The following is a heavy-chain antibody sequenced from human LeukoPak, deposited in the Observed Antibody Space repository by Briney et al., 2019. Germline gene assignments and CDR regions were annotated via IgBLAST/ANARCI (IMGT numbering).Heavy chain of an antibody. CDR1: GGTFSSFA. V-gene: IGHV1-69*13. Sequence: SVKVSCKASGGTFSSFAISWVRQAPGQGLEWMGGIIPGFPTANYAQKFQGRVTITADESTSTAYMGLSSLKSEDTAVYYCARDLKLGYSYGTWGQGTLVTVSS. CDR3: ARDLKLGYSYGT. CDR2: IIPGFPTA. D-gene: IGHD5-18*01. J-gene: IGHJ4*02.